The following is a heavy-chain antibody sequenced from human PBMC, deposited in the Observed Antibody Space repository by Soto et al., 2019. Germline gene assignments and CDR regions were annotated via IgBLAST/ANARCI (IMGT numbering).Heavy chain of an antibody. CDR1: GFTFSSYA. Sequence: QVQLVESGGGVVQPGRSLRLSCAASGFTFSSYAMHWVRQAPGKGLEWVAVISYDGSNKYYADSVKGRFTISRDNSKNTLYRQMNSLRAEDTAVYYCARDWAAAGIRPRFDYWGQGTLVTVSS. CDR3: ARDWAAAGIRPRFDY. J-gene: IGHJ4*02. D-gene: IGHD6-13*01. V-gene: IGHV3-30-3*01. CDR2: ISYDGSNK.